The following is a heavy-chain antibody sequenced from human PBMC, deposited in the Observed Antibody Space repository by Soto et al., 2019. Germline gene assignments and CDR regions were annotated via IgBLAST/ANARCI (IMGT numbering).Heavy chain of an antibody. CDR3: ARDGIGSSWYDFDY. CDR1: GGSISSYY. CDR2: IYYSGST. V-gene: IGHV4-59*01. Sequence: SETLSLTCTVSGGSISSYYWSWIRQPPGKGLEWIGYIYYSGSTNYNPSLKSRVTISVDTSKNQFSLKLSSVTAADTAVYYCARDGIGSSWYDFDYWGQGTLVTVSS. D-gene: IGHD6-13*01. J-gene: IGHJ4*02.